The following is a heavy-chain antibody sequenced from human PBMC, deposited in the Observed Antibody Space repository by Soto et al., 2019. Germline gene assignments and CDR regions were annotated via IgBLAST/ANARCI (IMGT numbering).Heavy chain of an antibody. CDR1: GYTFNAYS. CDR3: ARDWALDY. Sequence: ASVKVSCKAAGYTFNAYSMHWVRQAPGQGLEWMGMINPSGDSTTYAQNFQGRVTMTRDTSTTTVYMELSGLRSEDTAAYYCARDWALDYWGQGTLVTVSS. D-gene: IGHD7-27*01. V-gene: IGHV1-46*02. J-gene: IGHJ4*02. CDR2: INPSGDST.